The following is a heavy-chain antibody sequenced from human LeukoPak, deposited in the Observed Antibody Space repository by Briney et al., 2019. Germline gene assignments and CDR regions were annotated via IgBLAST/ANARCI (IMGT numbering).Heavy chain of an antibody. CDR1: GGSINSYY. CDR2: IYTSGST. Sequence: PSETLSLTCTVSGGSINSYYWNWIRQPPGKGLEWIGYIYTSGSTNYNPSLKSRVTISVDTSKNQFSLKLSSVTAADTAVYYCARLAHSQVYNWFDPWGQGTLVTVSS. J-gene: IGHJ5*02. CDR3: ARLAHSQVYNWFDP. D-gene: IGHD3-3*02. V-gene: IGHV4-4*09.